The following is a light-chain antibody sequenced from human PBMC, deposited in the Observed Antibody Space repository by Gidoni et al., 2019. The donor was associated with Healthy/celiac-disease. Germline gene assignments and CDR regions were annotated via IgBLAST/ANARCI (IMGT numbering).Light chain of an antibody. Sequence: IRITQSPSSLSASTGDRVTITCRASQGISSYLAWYQQKPGKAPKLLIYAASTLQSGVPSRFSGSGSGTDFTLTISCLQSEDFATYYCQQDYSYPLTFGGGTKVEIK. CDR3: QQDYSYPLT. CDR2: AAS. J-gene: IGKJ4*01. V-gene: IGKV1-8*01. CDR1: QGISSY.